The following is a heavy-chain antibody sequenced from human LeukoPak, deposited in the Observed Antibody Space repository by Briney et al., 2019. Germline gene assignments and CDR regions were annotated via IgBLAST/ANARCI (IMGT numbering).Heavy chain of an antibody. Sequence: GGSLRLSCAVSGITFSNAWMSWVRQAPGKGLEWVGRIRSKANSYATTYAASVKGRFTISRDDSKNTAYLQMNSLKTEDTAVYYCSSSLITLGGVIAQNGAFDIWGPGTMVTVSS. CDR1: GITFSNAW. D-gene: IGHD3-16*02. CDR2: IRSKANSYAT. V-gene: IGHV3-73*01. J-gene: IGHJ3*02. CDR3: SSSLITLGGVIAQNGAFDI.